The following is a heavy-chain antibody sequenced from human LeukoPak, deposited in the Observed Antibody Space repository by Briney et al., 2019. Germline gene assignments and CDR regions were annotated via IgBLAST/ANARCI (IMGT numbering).Heavy chain of an antibody. CDR3: ANHDAEQQLVYRFQH. J-gene: IGHJ1*01. Sequence: QSGGSLRLSCAASGFTFSDYYMSWIRQAPGKGLEWVSAISGSGGSTYYADSVKGRFTISRDNSKNTLYLQMNSLRAEDTAVYYCANHDAEQQLVYRFQHWGQGTLVTVSS. CDR2: ISGSGGST. D-gene: IGHD6-13*01. CDR1: GFTFSDYY. V-gene: IGHV3-23*01.